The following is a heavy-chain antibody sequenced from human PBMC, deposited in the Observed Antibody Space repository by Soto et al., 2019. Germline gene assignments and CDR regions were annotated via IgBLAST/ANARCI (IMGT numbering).Heavy chain of an antibody. D-gene: IGHD6-13*01. V-gene: IGHV3-48*01. Sequence: GGSLRLSCAASGFTFSSYSMNWVRQAPGKGLEWVSYISSSSSTIYYADSVKGRFTISRDNSKNTLYLQMNSLRAEDTAVYYCAKDTAAAGTFDYWGQGTLVTVSS. CDR3: AKDTAAAGTFDY. CDR2: ISSSSSTI. J-gene: IGHJ4*02. CDR1: GFTFSSYS.